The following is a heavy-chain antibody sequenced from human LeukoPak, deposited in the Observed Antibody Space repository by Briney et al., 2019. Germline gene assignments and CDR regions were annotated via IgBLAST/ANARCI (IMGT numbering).Heavy chain of an antibody. CDR2: IKQDGSEK. CDR3: ATGGIQLENYMDV. V-gene: IGHV3-7*01. CDR1: GFTFSSYW. D-gene: IGHD5-18*01. Sequence: GGSLRLSCAASGFTFSSYWMSWVRQAPGKGLEWVAKIKQDGSEKYYVDSVKGRFTISRDNAKNSLYLQMNSLRAEDTAVYYCATGGIQLENYMDVWGKGTTVTVSS. J-gene: IGHJ6*03.